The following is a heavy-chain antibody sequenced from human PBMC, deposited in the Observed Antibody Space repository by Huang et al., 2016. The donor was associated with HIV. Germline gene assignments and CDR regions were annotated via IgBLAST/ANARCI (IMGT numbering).Heavy chain of an antibody. V-gene: IGHV3-33*04. J-gene: IGHJ4*02. D-gene: IGHD3-22*01. CDR2: IRKDGMKK. CDR3: ARGDYYDSSGYHPGYFDY. Sequence: VQLIESGGGVVQPGKSLRLSCATSGFILSNYGMHWVRQAAGNVLKGVAFIRKDGMKKNYADSVGGRFTVGRDNGNNTLFLQMRSLGVDDTAVYYCARGDYYDSSGYHPGYFDYWGQGILVTVSS. CDR1: GFILSNYG.